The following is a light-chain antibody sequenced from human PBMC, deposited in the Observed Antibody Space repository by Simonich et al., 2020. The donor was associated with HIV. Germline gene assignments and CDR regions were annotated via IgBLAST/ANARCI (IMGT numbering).Light chain of an antibody. J-gene: IGKJ3*01. Sequence: DIVMTQSPDSLAVSLGERATINCKSSQSVLSSSNNKNFLTWYQQKPGQPPRLLIYWASIRESGVPDRFSGSGSGTDFTLTISSLQVEDVAVYYCQQYYSTPFTFGPGTKVDIK. V-gene: IGKV4-1*01. CDR3: QQYYSTPFT. CDR2: WAS. CDR1: QSVLSSSNNKNF.